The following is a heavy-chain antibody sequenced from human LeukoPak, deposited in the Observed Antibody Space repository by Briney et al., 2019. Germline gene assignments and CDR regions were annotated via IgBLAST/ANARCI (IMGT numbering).Heavy chain of an antibody. CDR2: VIPIFGIA. CDR3: ASWGTTDDAFDI. CDR1: GGTFSSYA. D-gene: IGHD3-16*01. Sequence: ASVKVSCKASGGTFSSYAISWVRQAPGQGLEWMGRVIPIFGIANYAQKFQGRVTITADKSTSIAYMELSSLRSEDTAVYYCASWGTTDDAFDIWGQGTMVTVSS. J-gene: IGHJ3*02. V-gene: IGHV1-69*04.